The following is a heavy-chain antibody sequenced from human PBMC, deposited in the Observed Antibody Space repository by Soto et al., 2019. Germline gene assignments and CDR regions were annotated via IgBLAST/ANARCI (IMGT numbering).Heavy chain of an antibody. D-gene: IGHD3-3*01. CDR1: GGTFSSYA. CDR2: IIPIFGTA. V-gene: IGHV1-69*13. Sequence: SVKVSCKASGGTFSSYAISWVRQAPGQGLEWMGGIIPIFGTANYAQKFQGRVTITADESTSTAYMELSSLRSEDTAVYYCARDLKEGSLDEIFGVVPHYYYGMDVWGQGTTVTVSS. CDR3: ARDLKEGSLDEIFGVVPHYYYGMDV. J-gene: IGHJ6*02.